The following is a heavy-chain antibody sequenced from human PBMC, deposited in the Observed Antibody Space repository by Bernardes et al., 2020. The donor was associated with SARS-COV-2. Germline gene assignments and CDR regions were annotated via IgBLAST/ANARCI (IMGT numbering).Heavy chain of an antibody. J-gene: IGHJ5*02. V-gene: IGHV3-66*01. D-gene: IGHD3-10*01. Sequence: GGSLRLSCAASGFGVGNNYMAWVRQAPGKGLQWVSLIYSSGTTFYADSVKGRFSISRDNSQNMFFLQMNSLRGDDTAVYYCVRVRTNRGNMWFDTWGQGTLVTVSS. CDR1: GFGVGNNY. CDR2: IYSSGTT. CDR3: VRVRTNRGNMWFDT.